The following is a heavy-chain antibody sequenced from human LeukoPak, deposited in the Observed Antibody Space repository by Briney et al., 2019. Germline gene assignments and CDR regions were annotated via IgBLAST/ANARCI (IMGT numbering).Heavy chain of an antibody. CDR1: GGSISSSNW. J-gene: IGHJ3*02. Sequence: SGTLSLTCAVSGGSISSSNWWSWVRQPPEKGLEWIGEIYHSGSTNYNPSLKSRVTISVDKSKNQFSLKLSSVTAADTAVYYCARTDDYGDSRGAFDIWGQGTMVTVSS. CDR3: ARTDDYGDSRGAFDI. D-gene: IGHD4-17*01. CDR2: IYHSGST. V-gene: IGHV4-4*02.